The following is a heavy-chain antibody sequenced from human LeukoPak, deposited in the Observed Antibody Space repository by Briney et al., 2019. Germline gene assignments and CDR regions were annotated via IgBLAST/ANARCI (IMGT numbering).Heavy chain of an antibody. CDR1: GYTLIQLA. J-gene: IGHJ4*02. Sequence: ASVKVSGKVAGYTLIQLAVHWVRQAPGKGLEWMGGFNPENGEIIYAQSLEGRVAMTEDTSKDTAYMELSSLRSEDTAVYYCATEGSISASGFDSWGQGTLVTVSS. D-gene: IGHD2-2*01. CDR2: FNPENGEI. CDR3: ATEGSISASGFDS. V-gene: IGHV1-24*01.